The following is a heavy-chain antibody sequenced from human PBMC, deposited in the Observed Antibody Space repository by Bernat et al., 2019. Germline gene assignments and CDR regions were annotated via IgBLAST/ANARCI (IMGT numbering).Heavy chain of an antibody. CDR2: ISSNGVST. CDR1: GFTFSSYA. Sequence: EVQLVESGGGLVQPGGSLRLSCSASGFTFSSYAMHWVRQAPGKGLEYVSAISSNGVSTYYADSVKGRFTISSDNSKNTLYLQMSSLGAEDTAVYYCVKDEWSGYDDFAYWGQGTLVTVSS. V-gene: IGHV3-64D*06. D-gene: IGHD5-12*01. J-gene: IGHJ4*02. CDR3: VKDEWSGYDDFAY.